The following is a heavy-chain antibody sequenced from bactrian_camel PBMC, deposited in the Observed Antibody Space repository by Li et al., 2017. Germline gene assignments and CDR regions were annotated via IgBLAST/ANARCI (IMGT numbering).Heavy chain of an antibody. Sequence: HVQLVESGGGSVQAGETLRLSCTASGFTFGTSDMGWYRQIRGNECELVSFLTSDGITYYADSVKDRFTISQDNAKNTVYLQMNSLKPEDTAMYYCATDTKAKGQTREPQGTQVTVS. D-gene: IGHD2*01. CDR1: GFTFGTSD. V-gene: IGHV3S55*01. CDR2: LTSDGIT. J-gene: IGHJ4*01.